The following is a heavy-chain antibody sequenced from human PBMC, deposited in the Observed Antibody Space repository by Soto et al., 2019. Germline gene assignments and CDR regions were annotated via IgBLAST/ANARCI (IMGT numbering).Heavy chain of an antibody. CDR3: AGGKILQYYYYYYYMDV. CDR2: INHSGST. V-gene: IGHV4-34*01. CDR1: GGSFSGYY. J-gene: IGHJ6*03. D-gene: IGHD2-15*01. Sequence: QVQLQQWGAGLLKPSETLSLTCAVYGGSFSGYYWSWIRQPPGKGLEWIGEINHSGSTNYNPSLKSRVTISVDTSKNQFSLKLSSVTAADTAVYYCAGGKILQYYYYYYYMDVWGKGTTVTVSS.